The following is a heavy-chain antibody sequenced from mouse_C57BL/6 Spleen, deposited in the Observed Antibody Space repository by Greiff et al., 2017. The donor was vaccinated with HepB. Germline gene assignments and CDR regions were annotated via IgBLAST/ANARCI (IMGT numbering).Heavy chain of an antibody. Sequence: VKLMESGPELVRPGVSVKISCKGSGYTFTDYAMHWVKQSHAKSLEWIGVISTYYGDASYNQKFKDKATMTVDKSSSTAYMELARLTSEDSAVYYCARLALYGTLAWFAYWGQGTLVTVSA. D-gene: IGHD2-1*01. CDR3: ARLALYGTLAWFAY. CDR1: GYTFTDYA. J-gene: IGHJ3*01. V-gene: IGHV1-67*01. CDR2: ISTYYGDA.